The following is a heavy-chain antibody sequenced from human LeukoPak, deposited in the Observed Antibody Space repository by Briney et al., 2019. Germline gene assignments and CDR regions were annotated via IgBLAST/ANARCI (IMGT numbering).Heavy chain of an antibody. J-gene: IGHJ1*01. CDR2: IIPIFGTA. CDR3: ATDIPGYSSSWYTYFQH. V-gene: IGHV1-69*05. Sequence: SVKVSCKASGGTFSSYAISWVRQAPGQGLGWMGGIIPIFGTANYAQKFQGRVTITTDESTSTAYMELSSLRSEDTAVYYCATDIPGYSSSWYTYFQHWGQGTLVTVSS. CDR1: GGTFSSYA. D-gene: IGHD6-13*01.